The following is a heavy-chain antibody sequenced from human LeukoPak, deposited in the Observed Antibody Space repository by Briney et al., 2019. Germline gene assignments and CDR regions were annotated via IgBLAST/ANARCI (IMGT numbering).Heavy chain of an antibody. CDR1: GYTFTSYD. CDR2: MNPNSGNT. CDR3: ARGGGVTTFWSEYNWFDP. V-gene: IGHV1-8*01. Sequence: ASVKVSCKASGYTFTSYDINWVRQATGQWLEWMGWMNPNSGNTGYAQKFQGRVTMTRNTSISTAYMELSSLRSEDTAVYYCARGGGVTTFWSEYNWFDPWGQGTLVTVSS. D-gene: IGHD4-17*01. J-gene: IGHJ5*02.